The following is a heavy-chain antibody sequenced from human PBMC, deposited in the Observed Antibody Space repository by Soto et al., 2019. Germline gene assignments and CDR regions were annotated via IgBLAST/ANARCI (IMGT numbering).Heavy chain of an antibody. CDR3: ARGIGYQLLLVMDYFDY. J-gene: IGHJ4*02. CDR2: IYYSGST. V-gene: IGHV4-31*03. CDR1: GGSISSGGYY. Sequence: SETLSLTCTVSGGSISSGGYYWSWIRQHPGKGLEWIGYIYYSGSTYYNPSLKSRVTISVDTSKNQFSLKLSSVTAADTAVYYCARGIGYQLLLVMDYFDYWGQGTLVTVSS. D-gene: IGHD2-2*01.